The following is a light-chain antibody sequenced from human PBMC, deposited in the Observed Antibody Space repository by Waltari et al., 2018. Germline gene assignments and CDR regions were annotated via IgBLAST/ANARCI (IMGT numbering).Light chain of an antibody. J-gene: IGLJ2*01. CDR3: SSYAGNYVA. Sequence: QSALTQPRSVSGSPGQSVTISCTGTRIDVGGYNFVSWYQQHPGTAPKLIISDVTKRPAGVPDRFSGSKSGNTASLTISGLQAEDEADYYCSSYAGNYVAFGGGTKLTVL. CDR1: RIDVGGYNF. CDR2: DVT. V-gene: IGLV2-11*01.